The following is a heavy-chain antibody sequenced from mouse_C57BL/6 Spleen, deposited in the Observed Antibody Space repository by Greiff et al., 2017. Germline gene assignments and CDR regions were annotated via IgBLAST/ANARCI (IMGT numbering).Heavy chain of an antibody. Sequence: DVKLQESGPGLVKPSQSLSLTCSVTGYSITSGYYWNWIRQFPGNKLEWMGYISYDGSNNYNPSLKNRISITRDTSKNQFFLKLNSVTTEDTATYYCARGGDVGYFDVWGTGTTVTVSS. D-gene: IGHD3-3*01. J-gene: IGHJ1*03. V-gene: IGHV3-6*01. CDR2: ISYDGSN. CDR3: ARGGDVGYFDV. CDR1: GYSITSGYY.